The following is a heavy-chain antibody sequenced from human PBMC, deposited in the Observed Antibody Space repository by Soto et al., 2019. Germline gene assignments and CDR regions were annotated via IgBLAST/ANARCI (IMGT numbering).Heavy chain of an antibody. V-gene: IGHV4-4*02. J-gene: IGHJ6*02. Sequence: PSETLSLTCAVSGGSISSSNWWSWVRQPPGKGLEWIGEIYHSGSTNYNPSLKSRVTISVDKSKNQFSLKLSSVTAADTAVYYCAREGSAAARSFYYYYYGMDVWGQGTTVTVSS. CDR2: IYHSGST. D-gene: IGHD6-13*01. CDR3: AREGSAAARSFYYYYYGMDV. CDR1: GGSISSSNW.